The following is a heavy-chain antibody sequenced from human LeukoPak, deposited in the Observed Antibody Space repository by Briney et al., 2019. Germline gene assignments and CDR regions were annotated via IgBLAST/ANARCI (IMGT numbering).Heavy chain of an antibody. CDR2: INPNSGGT. CDR1: GYTFTGYY. Sequence: GASVKVSRKASGYTFTGYYMHWVRQAPGQGLEWMGWINPNSGGTNYAQEFQGRVTMTRDTSVSTAYMELSRLRSDDTAVYYCARETYYDILTGYSISHNWFDPWGQGTLVTVSS. J-gene: IGHJ5*02. V-gene: IGHV1-2*02. D-gene: IGHD3-9*01. CDR3: ARETYYDILTGYSISHNWFDP.